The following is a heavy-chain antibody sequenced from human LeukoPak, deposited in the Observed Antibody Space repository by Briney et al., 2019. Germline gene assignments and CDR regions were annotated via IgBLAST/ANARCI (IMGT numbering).Heavy chain of an antibody. CDR1: GFTFSSYA. Sequence: GGSLRLSCAASGFTFSSYAMNWARQAPGKGLEWVSSISSSSYIYYADSVKGRFTISRDNAKNSLYLQMNSLRAEDTAVYYCARHSAARSFDYWGQGTLVTVSS. J-gene: IGHJ4*02. D-gene: IGHD6-6*01. CDR2: ISSSSYI. CDR3: ARHSAARSFDY. V-gene: IGHV3-21*01.